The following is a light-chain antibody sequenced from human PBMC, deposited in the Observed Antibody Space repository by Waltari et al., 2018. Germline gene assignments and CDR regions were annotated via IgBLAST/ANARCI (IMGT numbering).Light chain of an antibody. CDR2: GDS. CDR1: SSDVGAYNY. J-gene: IGLJ2*01. CDR3: SSYISSSTLEL. V-gene: IGLV2-14*03. Sequence: QSALTQPASVSGSPGQSTTISCTGTSSDVGAYNYVSWYQQHTGKAPKLIVFGDSNRPSGVSILCSVSKSGNTASLSISVLQAEDEADYDCSSYISSSTLELFGGGTSLTVL.